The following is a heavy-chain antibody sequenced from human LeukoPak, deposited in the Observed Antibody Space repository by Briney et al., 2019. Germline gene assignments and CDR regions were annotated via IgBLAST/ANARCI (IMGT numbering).Heavy chain of an antibody. Sequence: GGSLRLSCAVSGFTFDDYAMHWVRQVPGKGLEWVSGINWNSDSIGYADSVKGRFTTSRDNAKNSLYLQMNSLRAEDTAIYYCATYRQVMLPFEAWGQGTLVTVSS. V-gene: IGHV3-9*01. J-gene: IGHJ5*02. CDR2: INWNSDSI. D-gene: IGHD5-18*01. CDR1: GFTFDDYA. CDR3: ATYRQVMLPFEA.